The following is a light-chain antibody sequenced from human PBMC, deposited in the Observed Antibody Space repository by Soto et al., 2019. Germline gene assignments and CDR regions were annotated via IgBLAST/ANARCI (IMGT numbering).Light chain of an antibody. Sequence: QLVLTQPPPVSGAPGQRVTISCTGSSSNIGAGYDVKWYQQLPGTAPKLLIHGNSNRPSGVPDRFSGSKSGTSASLAITGLQAEDEADYYCQSYDSSLSAVVFGGGTKLTVL. J-gene: IGLJ2*01. CDR2: GNS. CDR1: SSNIGAGYD. CDR3: QSYDSSLSAVV. V-gene: IGLV1-40*01.